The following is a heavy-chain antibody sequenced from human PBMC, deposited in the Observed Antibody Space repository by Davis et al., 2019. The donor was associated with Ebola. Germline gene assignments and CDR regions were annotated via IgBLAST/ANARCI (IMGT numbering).Heavy chain of an antibody. Sequence: GGPLRPSCAASGFTFSSYGMHWVRQAPGKGLEWVTVISYDGNNKYYADSVKGRFTISRDNSKNTLYLQMNSLRIEDTAVYHCARRLYGDYGSALDMWGQGTMVIVSS. CDR2: ISYDGNNK. D-gene: IGHD4-17*01. J-gene: IGHJ3*02. V-gene: IGHV3-30*03. CDR1: GFTFSSYG. CDR3: ARRLYGDYGSALDM.